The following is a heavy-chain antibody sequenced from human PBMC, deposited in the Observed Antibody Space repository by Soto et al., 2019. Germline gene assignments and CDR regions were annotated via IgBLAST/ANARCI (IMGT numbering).Heavy chain of an antibody. V-gene: IGHV4-4*07. CDR2: LYITGST. CDR3: ARGGRDGFHL. CDR1: GGSSGTSY. J-gene: IGHJ3*01. Sequence: QVQLQESGPGLVRPSETLSLTCPVSGGSSGTSYWNWIRQTAGKRLEGLGRLYITGSTNLNPARRSGVAMSVDTSKNQSSLKLSSGTAADTAVYYCARGGRDGFHLWGEGEMVTVSS.